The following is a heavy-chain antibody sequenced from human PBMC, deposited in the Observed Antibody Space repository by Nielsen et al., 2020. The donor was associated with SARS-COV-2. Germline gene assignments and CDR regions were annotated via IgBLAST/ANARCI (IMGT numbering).Heavy chain of an antibody. J-gene: IGHJ5*02. V-gene: IGHV4-34*01. CDR2: INHSGST. CDR1: GGSFSGYY. Sequence: SETLSLTCAVYGGSFSGYYWSWIRQPPGKGLEWIGEINHSGSTNYNPSLKSRVTISVDTSKNQFSLKLSSVTAADTAVYYCARGPYSSFNWFDPWGQGTLVTVSS. CDR3: ARGPYSSFNWFDP. D-gene: IGHD6-6*01.